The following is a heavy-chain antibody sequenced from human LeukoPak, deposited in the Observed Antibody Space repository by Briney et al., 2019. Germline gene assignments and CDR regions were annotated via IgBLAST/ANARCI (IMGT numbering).Heavy chain of an antibody. V-gene: IGHV4-4*07. CDR3: ARAASYSSGWFLYFDY. CDR1: GGSISSYY. J-gene: IGHJ4*02. Sequence: SETLSLTCTVSGGSISSYYWSWIRQPAGKGLEWIGRIYTSGSTNYNPSLKSRVTMSVDTSKNQFSLKLSSVTAADTAVYYCARAASYSSGWFLYFDYWARGPLVTVPS. D-gene: IGHD6-19*01. CDR2: IYTSGST.